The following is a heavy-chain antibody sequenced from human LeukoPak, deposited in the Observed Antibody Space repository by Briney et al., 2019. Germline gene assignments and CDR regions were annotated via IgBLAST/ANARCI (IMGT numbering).Heavy chain of an antibody. CDR1: GFTFSSYW. V-gene: IGHV3-7*01. CDR3: AREQGIAGASSFDY. J-gene: IGHJ4*02. CDR2: IKQDGSEK. D-gene: IGHD1-26*01. Sequence: GGSLRLSCAASGFTFSSYWMSWVRQAPGKGLEWVANIKQDGSEKYYVDSVKGRFTISRDNAKNTLYLQMNSLRVEDTAVYYCAREQGIAGASSFDYWGQGTPVTVSS.